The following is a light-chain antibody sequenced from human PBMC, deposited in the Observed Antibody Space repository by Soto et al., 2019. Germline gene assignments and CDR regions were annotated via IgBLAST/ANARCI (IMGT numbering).Light chain of an antibody. Sequence: QSVLTQPPSASGSPGQSVTISCTGTSSDVGGYNYVPWYQQHPGKAPKLMIYEVSKRPSGVPDRFSGSKSGNTASLTVSGLQAEEEVVFFCRHYACCNIFDFSETG. CDR2: EVS. CDR1: SSDVGGYNY. J-gene: IGLJ1*01. CDR3: RHYACCNIFDF. V-gene: IGLV2-8*01.